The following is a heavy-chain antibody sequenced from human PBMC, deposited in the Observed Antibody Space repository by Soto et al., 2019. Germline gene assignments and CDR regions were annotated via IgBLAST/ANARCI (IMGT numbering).Heavy chain of an antibody. CDR2: ISGSGGST. CDR3: AKNWDTTFSSSAH. J-gene: IGHJ4*02. V-gene: IGHV3-23*01. Sequence: EVHLLESGGGLVQPGGSLRLSCAASGFPFSTYAMTWVRQAPGKGLEWVSAISGSGGSTYYADSVKGRFTISRDKSKNTLLLQMNSLRAEDTAVYYCAKNWDTTFSSSAHWGQGTLVTVSS. CDR1: GFPFSTYA. D-gene: IGHD6-6*01.